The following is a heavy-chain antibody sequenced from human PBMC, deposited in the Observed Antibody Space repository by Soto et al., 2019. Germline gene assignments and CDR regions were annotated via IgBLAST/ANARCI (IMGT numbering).Heavy chain of an antibody. Sequence: GESLKISCQGSGYSFAGYWITWVRQKPGKGLEWMGRIDPSDSQTYYSPSFRGHVTISATKSITTVFLQWSSLKASDTAMYYCATRRAVVTATLDAFDIWGQGTMVTVSS. CDR3: ATRRAVVTATLDAFDI. J-gene: IGHJ3*02. D-gene: IGHD2-21*02. CDR1: GYSFAGYW. CDR2: IDPSDSQT. V-gene: IGHV5-10-1*01.